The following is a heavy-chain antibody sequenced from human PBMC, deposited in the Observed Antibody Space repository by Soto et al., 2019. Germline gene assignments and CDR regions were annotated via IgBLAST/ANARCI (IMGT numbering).Heavy chain of an antibody. Sequence: GGSLRLSCEASGFTFSSFWMSWVRQAPGKGLEWVANIKRDGREKYYVDSVKGRFIISRDNAKNSLFLQMNSLRAEDTAVYYCARDRQVNALPDYFDYWGHGTQVTVSS. CDR3: ARDRQVNALPDYFDY. V-gene: IGHV3-7*03. CDR1: GFTFSSFW. D-gene: IGHD2-8*01. CDR2: IKRDGREK. J-gene: IGHJ4*01.